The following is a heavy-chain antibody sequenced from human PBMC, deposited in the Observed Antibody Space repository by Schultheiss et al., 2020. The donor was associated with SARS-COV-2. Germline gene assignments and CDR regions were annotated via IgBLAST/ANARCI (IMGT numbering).Heavy chain of an antibody. CDR2: IYTTGST. CDR3: ARDRDYYDSSSYPLV. D-gene: IGHD3-22*01. J-gene: IGHJ4*02. V-gene: IGHV4-61*02. Sequence: SETLSLTCTVSGGSISSGNYYWSWIRQPAGKGLEWIGRIYTTGSTNYSPSLKSRVTISVDTSKNQFSLKLSSVTAADTAVYYCARDRDYYDSSSYPLVWGQGTLVTVSS. CDR1: GGSISSGNYY.